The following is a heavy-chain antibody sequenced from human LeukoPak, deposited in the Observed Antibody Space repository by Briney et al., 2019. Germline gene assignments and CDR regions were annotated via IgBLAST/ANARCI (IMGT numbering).Heavy chain of an antibody. J-gene: IGHJ4*02. CDR2: FDHEDGET. CDR1: GYTLTELS. D-gene: IGHD6-19*01. V-gene: IGHV1-24*01. CDR3: ATDLVAGTGLFDY. Sequence: SVKVFCKVSGYTLTELSMHWAPHAPGKGLEWMGGFDHEDGETIYAQKFQGRVTMTEDTSTDTAYMELSSLRSEDTAVYYCATDLVAGTGLFDYWGQGTLVTVSS.